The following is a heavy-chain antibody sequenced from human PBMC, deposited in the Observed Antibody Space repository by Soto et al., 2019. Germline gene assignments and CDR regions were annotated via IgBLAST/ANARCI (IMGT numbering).Heavy chain of an antibody. D-gene: IGHD2-15*01. J-gene: IGHJ4*02. CDR3: AKVNVVVVAATFEYEYYFDY. Sequence: PGWSLRLSCVASGFTVSNNYMSWVRQAPGRGLEWVSAISNTGSTYYAGSVKGRSTISRDSSTNTLYLEVNSLRADDTAVYYCAKVNVVVVAATFEYEYYFDYWGQGTPVTVS. V-gene: IGHV3-53*01. CDR2: ISNTGST. CDR1: GFTVSNNY.